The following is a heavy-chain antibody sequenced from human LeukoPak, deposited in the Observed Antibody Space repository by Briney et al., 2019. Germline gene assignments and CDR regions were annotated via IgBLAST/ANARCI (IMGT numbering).Heavy chain of an antibody. CDR1: GYTFTSYD. V-gene: IGHV1-8*01. CDR2: MNPNSGNT. D-gene: IGHD6-13*01. Sequence: ASVKVSSKDSGYTFTSYDINWVRQATGQGLEWMGWMNPNSGNTGYAQKFQGRVTMTRNTSISTAYMELSSLRSEDTAVYYCARGGRGIAAVYYYYGMDVWGQGTTVTVSS. CDR3: ARGGRGIAAVYYYYGMDV. J-gene: IGHJ6*02.